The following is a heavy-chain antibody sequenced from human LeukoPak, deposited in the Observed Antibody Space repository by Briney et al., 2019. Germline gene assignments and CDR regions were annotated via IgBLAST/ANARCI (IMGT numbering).Heavy chain of an antibody. Sequence: GGSLRLSCAASGFTFGSYSMNWVRQAPGKGLEWVSSISSSSSYIYYADSVKGRFTISRDNAKNSLYLQMNSLRAEDTAVYYCATTVTANVNYYYYGMDVWGQGTTVTVSS. D-gene: IGHD2-21*02. CDR2: ISSSSSYI. J-gene: IGHJ6*02. CDR3: ATTVTANVNYYYYGMDV. CDR1: GFTFGSYS. V-gene: IGHV3-21*01.